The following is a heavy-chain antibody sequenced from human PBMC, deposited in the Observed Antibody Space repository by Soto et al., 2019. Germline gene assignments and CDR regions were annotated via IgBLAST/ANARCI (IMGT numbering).Heavy chain of an antibody. CDR3: ARDPGYGAGSYLDY. CDR1: GFSFSNYA. J-gene: IGHJ4*02. V-gene: IGHV3-64*02. D-gene: IGHD3-10*01. CDR2: ISSNGGST. Sequence: SLRLSCVMSGFSFSNYAMHWVRQAPGKGLEYVSAISSNGGSTHYADSVKDRFTVSRDNSKNTLYLQMGSLRPEDMAVYYCARDPGYGAGSYLDYRGQGALVTVSS.